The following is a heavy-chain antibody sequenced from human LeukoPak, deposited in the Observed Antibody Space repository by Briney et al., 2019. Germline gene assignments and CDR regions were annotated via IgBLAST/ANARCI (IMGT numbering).Heavy chain of an antibody. CDR2: FDPEEGET. Sequence: ASVKVSCKVSGYTLTELSMHWVRQAPGKGLEWMGGFDPEEGETIYAQKFQGRVTMTEDTSTDTTYMELSSLRSEDTAVYYCATVCSSTSCSDYWGQGTLVTVSS. V-gene: IGHV1-24*01. D-gene: IGHD2-2*01. CDR3: ATVCSSTSCSDY. CDR1: GYTLTELS. J-gene: IGHJ4*02.